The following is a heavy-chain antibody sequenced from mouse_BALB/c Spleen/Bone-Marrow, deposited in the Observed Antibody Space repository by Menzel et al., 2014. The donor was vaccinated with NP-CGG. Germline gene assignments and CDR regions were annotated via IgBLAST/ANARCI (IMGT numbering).Heavy chain of an antibody. CDR1: GYTFTSYY. D-gene: IGHD2-3*01. J-gene: IGHJ3*01. CDR3: TRYDGYFTLFAY. Sequence: QVQLQQPGAELVEPGASVKLSCKASGYTFTSYYLYWVKQRPGQGLEWIGEINPSNGDTNFNEKFKSKASLTVDISANTTYMQLSSLTSEDSAVYYCTRYDGYFTLFAYWGQGTLVTVSA. V-gene: IGHV1-53*01. CDR2: INPSNGDT.